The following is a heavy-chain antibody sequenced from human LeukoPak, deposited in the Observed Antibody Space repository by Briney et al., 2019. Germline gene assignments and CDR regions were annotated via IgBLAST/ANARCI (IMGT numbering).Heavy chain of an antibody. CDR3: ARITGRGYCTSSSCRGAWFDP. Sequence: SETLSLTCAVSGGSISSSNWWSWVRQPPGKGLEWIGEIYHSGSTNYNPSLKNRVTMSVDKSINQFSLRLRSVTAADTAVYYCARITGRGYCTSSSCRGAWFDPWGQGTLVTVYS. CDR1: GGSISSSNW. CDR2: IYHSGST. V-gene: IGHV4-4*02. J-gene: IGHJ5*02. D-gene: IGHD2-2*01.